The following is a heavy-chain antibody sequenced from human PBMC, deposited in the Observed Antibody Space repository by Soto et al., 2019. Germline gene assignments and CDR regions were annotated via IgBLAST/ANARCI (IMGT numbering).Heavy chain of an antibody. Sequence: QVQLVESGGGVVQPGRSLRLSCAASGFTFSSYGMHWVRQAPGKGLEWVAVISYDGSNKYYADSVKGRFTISRDNSKNTLYLQMNSLRAEDTAVYYCAKDAYSSSWYFHPFDYWGQGTLVTVSS. CDR2: ISYDGSNK. V-gene: IGHV3-30*18. CDR1: GFTFSSYG. J-gene: IGHJ4*02. D-gene: IGHD6-13*01. CDR3: AKDAYSSSWYFHPFDY.